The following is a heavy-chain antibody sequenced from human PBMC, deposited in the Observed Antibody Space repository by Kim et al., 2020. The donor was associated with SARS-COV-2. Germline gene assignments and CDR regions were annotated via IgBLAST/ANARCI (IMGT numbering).Heavy chain of an antibody. CDR3: ARDGHYYDSSALDY. J-gene: IGHJ4*02. Sequence: SPSLKRRVTISIDTSKNQLSLKLYSVTAADTAVYYCARDGHYYDSSALDYWGQGTLVTVSS. V-gene: IGHV4-39*07. D-gene: IGHD3-22*01.